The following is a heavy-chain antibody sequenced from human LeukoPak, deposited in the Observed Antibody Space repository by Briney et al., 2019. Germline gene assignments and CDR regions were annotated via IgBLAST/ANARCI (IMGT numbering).Heavy chain of an antibody. CDR2: MYDTVNT. D-gene: IGHD5-18*01. CDR1: GGSISSHY. V-gene: IGHV4-59*11. J-gene: IGHJ4*02. Sequence: SETLSLTCTVSGGSISSHYWNWVRQPPGKGLEGIGYMYDTVNTNDKPSLTSRLTLSADTSKNQFSLRRGSVTAADTAVYYWATIKRGYAYGYFDFWGQGSLVTVPS. CDR3: ATIKRGYAYGYFDF.